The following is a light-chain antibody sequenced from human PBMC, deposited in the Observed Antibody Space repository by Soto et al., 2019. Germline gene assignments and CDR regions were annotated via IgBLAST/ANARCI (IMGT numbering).Light chain of an antibody. CDR3: QQINSYPIT. V-gene: IGKV1-9*01. CDR1: QGINSY. Sequence: DIQLTQSPSFLSASVGDRVTITCRASQGINSYLAWYQQKPGKVPKLLIYAASTLQSGVPSRFSGSGSGTEFTLTISSLQPEDFETYYCQQINSYPITFGQGTRLEI. CDR2: AAS. J-gene: IGKJ5*01.